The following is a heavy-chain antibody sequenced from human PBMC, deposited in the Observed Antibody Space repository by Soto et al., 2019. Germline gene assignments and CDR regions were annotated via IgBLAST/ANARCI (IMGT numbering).Heavy chain of an antibody. J-gene: IGHJ4*02. Sequence: SETLSLTCAVYGGSFSGYYWSWIRQPPGKGLEWIGEINHSGSTNYNPSLKSRVTISVDTSKNQLSLKLSSVTAADTAVYYCARGIYGDPYYFDYWGQGTLVTVSS. CDR3: ARGIYGDPYYFDY. CDR2: INHSGST. V-gene: IGHV4-34*01. D-gene: IGHD4-17*01. CDR1: GGSFSGYY.